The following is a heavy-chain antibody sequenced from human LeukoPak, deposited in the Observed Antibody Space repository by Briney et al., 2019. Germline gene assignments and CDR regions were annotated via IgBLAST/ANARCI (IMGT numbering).Heavy chain of an antibody. CDR3: ARGGTVLRPNSPYDY. D-gene: IGHD4-17*01. V-gene: IGHV1-46*01. J-gene: IGHJ4*02. CDR2: INPSGGRT. Sequence: ASVKVSCKASGYTFTSYYMHWVRQAPGQGLEWMGIINPSGGRTSYAQKFQGRGTMTRDTSTSTVYMELSSVRSDDTAVYYCARGGTVLRPNSPYDYWGQGTLVTVSS. CDR1: GYTFTSYY.